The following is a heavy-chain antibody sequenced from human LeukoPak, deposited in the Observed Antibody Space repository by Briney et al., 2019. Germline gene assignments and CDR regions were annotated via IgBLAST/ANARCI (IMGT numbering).Heavy chain of an antibody. CDR1: GFTFSSYA. J-gene: IGHJ6*03. Sequence: PGRSLRLSCAASGFTFSSYAMHWVRQAPGKGLEWVAVISYDGSNKYYADSVKGRFTISRDNSKNTLYLQMNSLRAEDTAVYYCARDRGIFGVVITPMDVWGKGTTVTVSS. D-gene: IGHD3-3*01. V-gene: IGHV3-30-3*01. CDR3: ARDRGIFGVVITPMDV. CDR2: ISYDGSNK.